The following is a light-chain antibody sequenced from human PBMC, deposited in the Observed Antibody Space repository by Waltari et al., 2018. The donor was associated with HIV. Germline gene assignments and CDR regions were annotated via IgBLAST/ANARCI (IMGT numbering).Light chain of an antibody. J-gene: IGLJ2*01. CDR3: QSSDISGNYWV. CDR2: KDR. Sequence: SYGLTQPPSVSVSPGQTATLTCSGDTLPQQYGYWYQQKPGHAPVMVIYKDRERPSGIPERFSGSSSATTATLTISGVQPEDEADYYCQSSDISGNYWVLGGGTKLTVL. CDR1: TLPQQY. V-gene: IGLV3-25*03.